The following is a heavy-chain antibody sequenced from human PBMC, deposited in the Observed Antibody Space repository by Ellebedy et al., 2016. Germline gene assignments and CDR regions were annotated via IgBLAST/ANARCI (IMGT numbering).Heavy chain of an antibody. CDR1: GFSLTSSAVG. CDR3: AHGSGWLFDH. J-gene: IGHJ4*02. D-gene: IGHD6-19*01. CDR2: IYWDDNK. Sequence: SGPTLVKPTQTLTLTCTFAGFSLTSSAVGVGWIRPSPGKALEWLAFIYWDDNKYYSPSLKSRLTISKDTSKNQVVLTLTTMDPVDTATYYCAHGSGWLFDHWGQGILVTVSS. V-gene: IGHV2-5*02.